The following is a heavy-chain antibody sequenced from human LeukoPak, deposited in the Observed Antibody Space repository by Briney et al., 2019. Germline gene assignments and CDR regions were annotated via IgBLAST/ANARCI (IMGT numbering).Heavy chain of an antibody. Sequence: PGGTLRLSCAASGFTFSSYDMSWVRQAPGEGLEWVSAISGSGGSTYYADSVKGRFTISRDNSKNTLYLQMNSLRAEDTAVYYCARDTALSDFDYWGQGTLVTVSS. D-gene: IGHD4-17*01. CDR1: GFTFSSYD. V-gene: IGHV3-23*01. CDR2: ISGSGGST. CDR3: ARDTALSDFDY. J-gene: IGHJ4*02.